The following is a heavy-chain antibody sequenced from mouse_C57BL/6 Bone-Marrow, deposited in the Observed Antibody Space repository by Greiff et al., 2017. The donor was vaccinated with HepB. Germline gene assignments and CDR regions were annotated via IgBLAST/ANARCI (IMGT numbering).Heavy chain of an antibody. Sequence: VMLVESGAELARPGASVKLSCKASGYTFTSYGISWVKQRTGQGLEWIGEIYPRSGNTYYNEKFKGKATLTADKSSSTAYMELRSLTSEDSAVYFCARWGYGYYFDYWGQGNTLTVSS. J-gene: IGHJ2*01. CDR1: GYTFTSYG. CDR3: ARWGYGYYFDY. CDR2: IYPRSGNT. V-gene: IGHV1-81*01. D-gene: IGHD1-1*01.